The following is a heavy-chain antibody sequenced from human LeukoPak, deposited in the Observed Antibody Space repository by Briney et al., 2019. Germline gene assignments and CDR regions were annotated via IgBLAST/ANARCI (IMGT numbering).Heavy chain of an antibody. CDR3: ARLNCGGCYDY. J-gene: IGHJ4*02. Sequence: SETLSLTCAVSGGSISSGDYYWTWIRQPPGKGLEWVGYIYHSGNTYYNPSLKSRLTISLDTSKNQFSLRLSSVTAADTAVYFCARLNCGGCYDYWGQGTLVTVSS. CDR1: GGSISSGDYY. D-gene: IGHD2-21*01. CDR2: IYHSGNT. V-gene: IGHV4-30-4*01.